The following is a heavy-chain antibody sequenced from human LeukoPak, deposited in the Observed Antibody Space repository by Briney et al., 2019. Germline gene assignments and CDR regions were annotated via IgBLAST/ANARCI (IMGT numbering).Heavy chain of an antibody. Sequence: SETLSLTCTVSGGSISSSSYYWGWIRQPPGKGLDWIGSIYYSGSTYYNPSLKSRVTISVDTSKNQLSLKLSSVTAADTAAYYCARHTSGSYGLDYWGQGTLVTVSS. CDR3: ARHTSGSYGLDY. V-gene: IGHV4-39*01. CDR2: IYYSGST. CDR1: GGSISSSSYY. J-gene: IGHJ4*02. D-gene: IGHD1-26*01.